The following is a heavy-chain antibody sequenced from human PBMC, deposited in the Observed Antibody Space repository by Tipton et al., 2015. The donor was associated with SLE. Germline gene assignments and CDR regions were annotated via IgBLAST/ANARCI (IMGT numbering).Heavy chain of an antibody. D-gene: IGHD2-2*01. CDR1: GGSISSGSYY. CDR3: ARSTDQNWFDP. Sequence: LRLSCTVSGGSISSGSYYWSWIWQPAGKGLEWIGRIYTSGSTNYNPSLKSRVTISVDTSKNQFSLKLNSVTAADTAVYYCARSTDQNWFDPWGQGTLVTVSS. CDR2: IYTSGST. V-gene: IGHV4-61*02. J-gene: IGHJ5*02.